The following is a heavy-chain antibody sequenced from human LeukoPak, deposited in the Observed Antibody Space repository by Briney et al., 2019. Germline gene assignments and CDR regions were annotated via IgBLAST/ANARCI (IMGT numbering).Heavy chain of an antibody. D-gene: IGHD1/OR15-1a*01. CDR3: AKGLAVGTSLRVYAFDV. CDR1: GFTFSDYA. CDR2: SSWNSGTI. Sequence: PGGSLRLSCAASGFTFSDYAMHWVRQVPGKGLEWVGGSSWNSGTIAYGESVKGRATISRDNARNSLYLEVNSLRVEDTALYYCAKGLAVGTSLRVYAFDVWGQGSLVTVSS. V-gene: IGHV3-9*01. J-gene: IGHJ3*01.